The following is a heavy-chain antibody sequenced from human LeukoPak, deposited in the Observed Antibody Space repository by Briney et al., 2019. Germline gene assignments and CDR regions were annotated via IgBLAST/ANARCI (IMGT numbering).Heavy chain of an antibody. D-gene: IGHD4-11*01. CDR2: SSYSGST. CDR1: GGSISSTTYS. Sequence: SETLSLTCTVSGGSISSTTYSWGWIRQPPGRGLEWIGSSSYSGSTYYNPSLKSRVTISIDTSKNQFSLTLSSVTAADTAVYYCARDLHVWFDPWGQGTLVTVSS. J-gene: IGHJ5*02. V-gene: IGHV4-39*07. CDR3: ARDLHVWFDP.